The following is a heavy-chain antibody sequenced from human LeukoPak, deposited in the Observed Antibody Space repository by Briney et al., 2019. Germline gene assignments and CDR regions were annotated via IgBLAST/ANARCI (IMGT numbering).Heavy chain of an antibody. D-gene: IGHD3-10*01. CDR3: AREGWFGEFVYDAFDI. V-gene: IGHV3-21*01. Sequence: GGSLRLSCAASGFTFSSYSTNWVRQAPGKGLGWVSSISSSSSYIYYADSLKARFTISRDNAKNSLYLQMNSLRAEDTAVYYCAREGWFGEFVYDAFDIWGQGAMVTVSS. CDR1: GFTFSSYS. J-gene: IGHJ3*02. CDR2: ISSSSSYI.